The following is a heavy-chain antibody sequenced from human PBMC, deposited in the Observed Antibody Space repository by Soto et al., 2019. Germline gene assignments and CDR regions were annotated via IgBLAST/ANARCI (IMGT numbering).Heavy chain of an antibody. D-gene: IGHD2-21*01. V-gene: IGHV4-30-2*01. Sequence: QVQLQESGSGLVKSSETLSLACAVSGASISSGGDSWTWIRQPPGKGLEWIGYIYHSGTTYYNPSLRSRVTMSIDRSKNQFSLKLTSVTAADTAVYYCAVVARRHNWFDPWGQGTLVTVSS. J-gene: IGHJ5*02. CDR3: AVVARRHNWFDP. CDR2: IYHSGTT. CDR1: GASISSGGDS.